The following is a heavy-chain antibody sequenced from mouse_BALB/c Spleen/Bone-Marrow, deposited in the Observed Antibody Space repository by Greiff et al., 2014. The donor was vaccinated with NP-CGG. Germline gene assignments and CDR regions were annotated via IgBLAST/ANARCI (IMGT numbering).Heavy chain of an antibody. D-gene: IGHD2-3*01. J-gene: IGHJ4*01. Sequence: QVQLQQSGPELVKPGASVKISCKASDYAFSTSWMNWVKQRPGQGLEWIGRIYPGDGDTYHNGKFKGKATLTADKSSSTAYMQLSSLTSVDSAVYFCARSDGYRAMDYWGQGTSVTVSS. CDR2: IYPGDGDT. CDR3: ARSDGYRAMDY. V-gene: IGHV1-82*01. CDR1: DYAFSTSW.